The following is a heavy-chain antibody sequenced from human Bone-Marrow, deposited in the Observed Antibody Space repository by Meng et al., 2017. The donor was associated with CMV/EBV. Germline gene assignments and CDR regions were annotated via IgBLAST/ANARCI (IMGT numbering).Heavy chain of an antibody. J-gene: IGHJ6*02. D-gene: IGHD2-2*01. CDR3: GRDGGPVPAAYYYYYGMDV. Sequence: GESLKISCAASGFTFSSYWMSWVRQAPGKGLEWVANIKQDGSEKYYVDSVKGRFTISRDNAKNSLYLQMNSLRAEDTAVYYCGRDGGPVPAAYYYYYGMDVWGQGTTVTVSS. CDR1: GFTFSSYW. V-gene: IGHV3-7*01. CDR2: IKQDGSEK.